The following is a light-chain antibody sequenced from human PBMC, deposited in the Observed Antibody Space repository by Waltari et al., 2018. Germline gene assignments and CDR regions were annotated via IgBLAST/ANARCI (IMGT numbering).Light chain of an antibody. CDR1: QSVLYSANNKNY. CDR3: QQYYTTPYT. J-gene: IGKJ2*01. V-gene: IGKV4-1*01. CDR2: WAS. Sequence: DIVMTQSPDSLAMSLGERATINCKSSQSVLYSANNKNYLAWYQQKPGQPPNLLIYWASTPESGVPDRFSGSGYGTDFTLTISSLQAEDVAVYYCQQYYTTPYTFGQGTKLEIK.